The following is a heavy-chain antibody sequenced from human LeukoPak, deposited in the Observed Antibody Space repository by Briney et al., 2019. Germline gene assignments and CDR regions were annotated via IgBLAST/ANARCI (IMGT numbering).Heavy chain of an antibody. CDR3: ARDRGGYTYSHDY. J-gene: IGHJ4*02. D-gene: IGHD5-18*01. V-gene: IGHV4-4*02. Sequence: SGTLSLTCAVSGGSISSSNWWSWVRQPPGKGLEWIGEIYHSGSTNYNPSLKSRVTISVDKSKNQFSLKLSSVTAADTAVYYCARDRGGYTYSHDYWGQGTLVTVSS. CDR1: GGSISSSNW. CDR2: IYHSGST.